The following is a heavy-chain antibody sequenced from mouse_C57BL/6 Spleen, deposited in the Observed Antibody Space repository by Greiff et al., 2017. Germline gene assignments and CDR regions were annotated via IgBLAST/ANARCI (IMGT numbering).Heavy chain of an antibody. CDR3: ARNPSITTVVADYAMDY. D-gene: IGHD1-1*01. CDR2: IWTGGGT. J-gene: IGHJ4*01. Sequence: QVQLQQSGPGLVAPSQSLSITCTVSGFSLTSYAISWVRQPPGKGLEWLGVIWTGGGTNYNSALKSRLSISKDNSKSQVFLKMNSLQTDDTARYYCARNPSITTVVADYAMDYWGQGTSVTVSS. V-gene: IGHV2-9-1*01. CDR1: GFSLTSYA.